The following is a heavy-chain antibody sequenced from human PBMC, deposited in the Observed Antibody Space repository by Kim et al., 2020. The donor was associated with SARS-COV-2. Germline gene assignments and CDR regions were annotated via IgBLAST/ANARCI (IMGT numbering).Heavy chain of an antibody. D-gene: IGHD3-10*01. J-gene: IGHJ6*02. CDR2: ISAYNGNT. V-gene: IGHV1-18*04. Sequence: ASVKVSCKASGYTFTSYGISWVRQAPGQGLEWMGWISAYNGNTNYAQKLQGRVTMTTDTSTSTAYMELRSLRSDDTAVYYCARDNGYGGGSGSYYTGYYYYYGMDVWGQGTTVTVSS. CDR1: GYTFTSYG. CDR3: ARDNGYGGGSGSYYTGYYYYYGMDV.